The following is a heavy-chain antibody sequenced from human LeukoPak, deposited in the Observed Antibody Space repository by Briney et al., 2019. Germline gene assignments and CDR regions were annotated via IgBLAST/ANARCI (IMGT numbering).Heavy chain of an antibody. Sequence: GGSLRLSCAASGFTFSSYGMSWVRQAPGKGLEWVANIKQDGSEKYYVDSVKGRFTISRDNAKNSLYLQMNSLRAEDTAVYYCARDTTIFGVVTTSFDYWGQGTLVTVSS. V-gene: IGHV3-7*01. CDR3: ARDTTIFGVVTTSFDY. CDR2: IKQDGSEK. J-gene: IGHJ4*02. D-gene: IGHD3-3*01. CDR1: GFTFSSYG.